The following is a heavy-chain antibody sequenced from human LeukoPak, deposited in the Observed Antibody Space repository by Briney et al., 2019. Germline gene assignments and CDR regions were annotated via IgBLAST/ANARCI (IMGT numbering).Heavy chain of an antibody. Sequence: PSETLSLTCAVSGGSISIYYWSWIRQPPGKGLEWIGYIYYSGSTNYNPSLKSRVTISVDTSKNQFSLKLSSVTAADTAVYYCARGWRPAAGLAANHPPRYMDVWGKGTTVTVSS. CDR3: ARGWRPAAGLAANHPPRYMDV. J-gene: IGHJ6*03. V-gene: IGHV4-59*01. D-gene: IGHD2-2*01. CDR2: IYYSGST. CDR1: GGSISIYY.